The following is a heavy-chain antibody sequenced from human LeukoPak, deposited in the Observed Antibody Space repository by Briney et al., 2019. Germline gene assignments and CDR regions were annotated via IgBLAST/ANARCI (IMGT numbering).Heavy chain of an antibody. CDR1: GLTFSTNW. CDR2: IKQDATAK. D-gene: IGHD3-16*02. J-gene: IGHJ4*02. V-gene: IGHV3-7*01. CDR3: ARRYYDYVWGSYPPDY. Sequence: GGSLRLSCAASGLTFSTNWMSWVRHAPRNGLEWVTNIKQDATAKYYVDSVKGRFTISRDNAKNSLYLQMNRLRAEDTAVYYCARRYYDYVWGSYPPDYWGQGPLVTVSS.